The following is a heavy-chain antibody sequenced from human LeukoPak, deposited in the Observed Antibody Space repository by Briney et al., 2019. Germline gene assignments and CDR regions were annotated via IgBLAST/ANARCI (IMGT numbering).Heavy chain of an antibody. J-gene: IGHJ5*02. V-gene: IGHV4-39*07. CDR1: GGSISSSSYY. CDR2: IYYSGST. CDR3: AEDGGGVVNWFDP. Sequence: SETLSLTCTVSGGSISSSSYYWGWIRQPPGKGLEWIGSIYYSGSTYYNPSLKSRVTISVDTSKNQFSLKLSSVTAADTAVYYCAEDGGGVVNWFDPWGQGTLVTVSS. D-gene: IGHD2-15*01.